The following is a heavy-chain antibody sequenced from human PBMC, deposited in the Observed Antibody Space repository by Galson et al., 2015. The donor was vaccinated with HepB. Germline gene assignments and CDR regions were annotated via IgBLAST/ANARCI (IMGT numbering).Heavy chain of an antibody. Sequence: SLRLSCAASGFTFSNYGIHWVRQAPGKGLEWVAVLWHDGNYKIYADSVKGRFTISRDNSKNTMYLQMNSLRAEDTAVYYCAREGDQMVLDYWGQGIMVTVYS. J-gene: IGHJ4*02. D-gene: IGHD5-24*01. CDR1: GFTFSNYG. V-gene: IGHV3-33*01. CDR2: LWHDGNYK. CDR3: AREGDQMVLDY.